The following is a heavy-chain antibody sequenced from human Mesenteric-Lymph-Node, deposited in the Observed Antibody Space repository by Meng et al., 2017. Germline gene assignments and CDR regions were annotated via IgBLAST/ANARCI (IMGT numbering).Heavy chain of an antibody. CDR2: ISYDGSNK. CDR1: GFTFSSYA. V-gene: IGHV3-30*04. Sequence: GESLKISCAASGFTFSSYAMHWVRQAPGKGLEWVAVISYDGSNKYYADSVKGRFTISRDDSQNTLYLQMNSLRAEDTAVYSCTQKSLSGGLVDSAFDIWGQGTMVTVSS. CDR3: TQKSLSGGLVDSAFDI. J-gene: IGHJ3*02. D-gene: IGHD2-15*01.